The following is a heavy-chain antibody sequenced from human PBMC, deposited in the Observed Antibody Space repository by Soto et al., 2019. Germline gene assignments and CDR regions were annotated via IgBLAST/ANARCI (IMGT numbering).Heavy chain of an antibody. CDR3: AKDPTSYDSSAQFDS. V-gene: IGHV3-23*01. CDR1: GFSFSIYA. J-gene: IGHJ4*02. D-gene: IGHD3-22*01. CDR2: ISGGGGST. Sequence: GESLKISCAASGFSFSIYAMNWVRQAPGKGLEWVSGISGGGGSTYYADSVKGRFTISRDNSKNTLYLQMNGLRVEDTAVYYCAKDPTSYDSSAQFDSWGQGTLVTVSS.